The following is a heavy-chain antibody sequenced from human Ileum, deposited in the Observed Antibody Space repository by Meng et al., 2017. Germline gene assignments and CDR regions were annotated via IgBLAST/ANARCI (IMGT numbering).Heavy chain of an antibody. CDR1: GGSISSGSYY. Sequence: SETLSLTCTVSGGSISSGSYYWSWIRQPAGKGLEWIGRIYTSGSTNYNPSLKSRVTISVDTSKNQFSLKLSSVTAADTAVYYCARGFFTMVRGVITYYYGMAVWGQGTTVTVSS. D-gene: IGHD3-10*01. CDR3: ARGFFTMVRGVITYYYGMAV. J-gene: IGHJ6*02. V-gene: IGHV4-61*02. CDR2: IYTSGST.